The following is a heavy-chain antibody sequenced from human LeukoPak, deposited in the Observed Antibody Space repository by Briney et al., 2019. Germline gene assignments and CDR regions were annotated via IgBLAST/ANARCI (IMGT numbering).Heavy chain of an antibody. Sequence: GGSLRLSCAASGFTFDDHAMHWVRQAPGKGLEWVSGISWNSGSIGYADSVKGRFTISRDNAKNSLYLQMNSLRAEDTALYYCAKVVVAATDYYYYGMDVWGQGTTVTVSS. CDR2: ISWNSGSI. D-gene: IGHD2-15*01. J-gene: IGHJ6*02. CDR3: AKVVVAATDYYYYGMDV. V-gene: IGHV3-9*01. CDR1: GFTFDDHA.